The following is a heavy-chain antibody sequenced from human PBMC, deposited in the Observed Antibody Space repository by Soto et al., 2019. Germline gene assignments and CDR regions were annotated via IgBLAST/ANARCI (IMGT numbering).Heavy chain of an antibody. J-gene: IGHJ5*02. CDR2: IIPIIGTA. CDR3: SGEWSLQQETNWFDP. Sequence: SVKVSCKASGGTFSSYAISWVRQAPGQGLEWMGGIIPIIGTANYAQKFQGRVTITADDSTSTAYMELSSLGSEDTAVFYCSGEWSLQQETNWFDPWGQGTLVTVSS. CDR1: GGTFSSYA. D-gene: IGHD2-21*01. V-gene: IGHV1-69*13.